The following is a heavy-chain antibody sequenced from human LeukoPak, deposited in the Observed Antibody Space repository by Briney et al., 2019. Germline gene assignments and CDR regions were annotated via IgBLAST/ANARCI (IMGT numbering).Heavy chain of an antibody. CDR2: IYYSGRT. D-gene: IGHD1-26*01. J-gene: IGHJ4*02. CDR1: GGSININTYY. Sequence: SGTLSLTCTVSGGSININTYYWGWIRQPPGKGLEWIGTIYYSGRTYYNPSLKSRVTISVDTSKNQFSLKLSSVTAADTAVYYCARDQATIILGYFDYWGQGTLVTVSS. V-gene: IGHV4-39*07. CDR3: ARDQATIILGYFDY.